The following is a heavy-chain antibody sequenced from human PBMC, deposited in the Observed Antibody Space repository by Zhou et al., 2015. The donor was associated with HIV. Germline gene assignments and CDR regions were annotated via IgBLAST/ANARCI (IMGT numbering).Heavy chain of an antibody. CDR2: ISNSGSDK. Sequence: VQLVESGGGVVQPGRSLRLSCAASGFTFSDYYMVWIRQAPGKGLECVSYISNSGSDKSYADSVKGRFTISRDNAKNSLYLQMNSLRAEDTAVYYCARDPDSSGSGAFDIWGQGTMVTVSS. CDR3: ARDPDSSGSGAFDI. J-gene: IGHJ3*02. V-gene: IGHV3-11*01. CDR1: GFTFSDYY. D-gene: IGHD3-22*01.